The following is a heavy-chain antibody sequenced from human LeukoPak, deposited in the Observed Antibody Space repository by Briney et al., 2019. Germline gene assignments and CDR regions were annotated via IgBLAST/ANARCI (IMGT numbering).Heavy chain of an antibody. V-gene: IGHV1-69*13. CDR1: GGTFSSYA. D-gene: IGHD3-22*01. CDR3: ARDWGRYYDSSGYSPPPVDAFDI. J-gene: IGHJ3*02. CDR2: IIPIFGTA. Sequence: SVKVSCKASGGTFSSYAISWVRQAPGQGLEWMGGIIPIFGTANYAQKFQGRVTITADESTSTAYMELSSLRSEDTAVYYCARDWGRYYDSSGYSPPPVDAFDIWGQGIMVTVSS.